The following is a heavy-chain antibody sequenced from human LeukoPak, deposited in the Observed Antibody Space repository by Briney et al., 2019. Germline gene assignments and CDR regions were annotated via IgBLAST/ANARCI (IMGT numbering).Heavy chain of an antibody. V-gene: IGHV4-59*01. CDR1: GGSISSYY. CDR2: IYYSGST. J-gene: IGHJ4*02. D-gene: IGHD6-13*01. Sequence: PSETLSLTCTVSGGSISSYYWSWIRQPPGKGLEWIGYIYYSGSTNYNPSLKCRVTISVDTSKNQFSLKLSSVTAADTAVYYCARGEQLASYWGQGTLVTVSS. CDR3: ARGEQLASY.